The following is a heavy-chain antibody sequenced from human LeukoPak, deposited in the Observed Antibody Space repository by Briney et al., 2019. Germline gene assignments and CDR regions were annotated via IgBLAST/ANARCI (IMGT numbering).Heavy chain of an antibody. CDR3: ASRDYYGSDGMDV. CDR2: INPNSGGT. V-gene: IGHV1-2*02. D-gene: IGHD3-10*01. J-gene: IGHJ6*02. CDR1: GYTFTAYY. Sequence: ASVKVSFTASGYTFTAYYMHWVRQAPGQGLEWMGWINPNSGGTTYAQKFQGRVTMTRDTSISTAYMELSRLRSDDRAVYYCASRDYYGSDGMDVGGRGTTVIVSS.